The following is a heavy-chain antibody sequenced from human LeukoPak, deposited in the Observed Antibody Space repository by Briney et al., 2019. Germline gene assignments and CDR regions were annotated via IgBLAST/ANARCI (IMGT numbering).Heavy chain of an antibody. Sequence: GESLKISCKGSGYSFTSYWIGWVRQMPGKGLEWMGIIYPGDSDTRYSLSFQGQVTISADKSISTAYLQWSSLKASDTAMYYCARRSKYCSGGSCYPHEFDYWGQGTLVTVSS. CDR3: ARRSKYCSGGSCYPHEFDY. J-gene: IGHJ4*02. CDR2: IYPGDSDT. CDR1: GYSFTSYW. V-gene: IGHV5-51*01. D-gene: IGHD2-15*01.